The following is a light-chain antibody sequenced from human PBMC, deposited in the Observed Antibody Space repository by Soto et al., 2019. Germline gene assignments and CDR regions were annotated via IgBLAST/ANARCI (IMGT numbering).Light chain of an antibody. V-gene: IGKV3-15*01. CDR3: QQYNNRPYT. CDR2: GAS. J-gene: IGKJ2*01. CDR1: QSLSSN. Sequence: EIVMTQSPATLSVSPGERATLPCRASQSLSSNLAWYQQKPGQPPRLLIYGASTRATGIPARFIGSGSGTEFTLTISSLQSEDFAVYYCQQYNNRPYTFGQGTNLEIK.